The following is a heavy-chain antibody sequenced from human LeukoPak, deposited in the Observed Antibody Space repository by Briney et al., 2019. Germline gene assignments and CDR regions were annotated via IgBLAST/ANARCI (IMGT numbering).Heavy chain of an antibody. CDR3: ARGRGYYDSSGRPTTTVWTSTTYYYGMDV. D-gene: IGHD3-22*01. J-gene: IGHJ6*02. CDR2: IKHSGST. Sequence: SETLSLTCAVYGGSFSGYYWSWIRQPPGKGLEWTGEIKHSGSTNYNPSLKSRVTISVDTSKNQFSLKLSSVTAADTAVYYCARGRGYYDSSGRPTTTVWTSTTYYYGMDVWGQGTTVTVSS. V-gene: IGHV4-34*01. CDR1: GGSFSGYY.